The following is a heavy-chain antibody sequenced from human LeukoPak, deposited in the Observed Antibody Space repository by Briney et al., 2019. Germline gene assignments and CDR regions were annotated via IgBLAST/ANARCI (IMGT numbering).Heavy chain of an antibody. CDR1: GFDFSNYG. J-gene: IGHJ3*02. CDR2: IWYDGRNK. V-gene: IGHV3-33*01. CDR3: ARVVTTVNHDAFDI. D-gene: IGHD1-14*01. Sequence: QPGRSLRLSCAASGFDFSNYGMYWVRQAPGKGLEWVALIWYDGRNKQYADSVKGRFTISRDNSKNTLYLQMSSLRVEDTALYYCARVVTTVNHDAFDIWGQGTMVTVSS.